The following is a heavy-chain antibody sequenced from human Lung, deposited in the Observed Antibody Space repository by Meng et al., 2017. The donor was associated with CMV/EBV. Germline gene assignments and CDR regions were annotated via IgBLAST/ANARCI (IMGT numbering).Heavy chain of an antibody. CDR2: ISGSGGTA. V-gene: IGHV3-23*01. D-gene: IGHD6-13*01. CDR1: FTFGGYA. Sequence: FTFGGYAMSWVRQAPGKGLEWVALISGSGGTAYYADSMKGQFTISRDNSKNTLYLQMNSLRAEDTAVYYCVKDLYGGWPLSSSPSFDYWGQGTLVTVSS. CDR3: VKDLYGGWPLSSSPSFDY. J-gene: IGHJ4*02.